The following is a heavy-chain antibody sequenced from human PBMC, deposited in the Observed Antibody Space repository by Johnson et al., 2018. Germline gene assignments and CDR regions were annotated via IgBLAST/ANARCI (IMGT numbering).Heavy chain of an antibody. CDR1: GFTFSRYT. Sequence: VQLVQSGGGLVKXGGSXRLXCAASGFTFSRYTMNWVRQAPGKGLEWVSSISSNSAYIYYADSVKGRFTISRDNAKNSLYPQMNSLRAEDTAVYYCARDWEEMATITRYFHHWGQGTLVTVSS. CDR3: ARDWEEMATITRYFHH. CDR2: ISSNSAYI. V-gene: IGHV3-21*01. D-gene: IGHD5-24*01. J-gene: IGHJ1*01.